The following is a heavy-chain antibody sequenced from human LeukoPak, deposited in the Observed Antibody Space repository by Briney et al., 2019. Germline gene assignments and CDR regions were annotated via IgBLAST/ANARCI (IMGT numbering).Heavy chain of an antibody. V-gene: IGHV3-48*03. D-gene: IGHD6-19*01. CDR3: AREEAVAGDY. CDR1: GFTFSSYE. Sequence: HPGGSLRLSCAASGFTFSSYEMNWVRQAPGKGLEWVSYISGSGSTIYYADSVKGRFTISRDNAKNSLYLQMNSLRAEDTAVYYCAREEAVAGDYWGQGTLVTVSS. J-gene: IGHJ4*02. CDR2: ISGSGSTI.